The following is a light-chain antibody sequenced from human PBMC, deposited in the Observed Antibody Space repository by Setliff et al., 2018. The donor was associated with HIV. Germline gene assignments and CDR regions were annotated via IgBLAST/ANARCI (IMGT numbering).Light chain of an antibody. Sequence: QLVLTQPPSSSASPGESARLTCTLPSDINVGCYNIYWYQQKPGSPPRYLLYNHSDSDTGQGSGVPSRFSESKDASANTGILLISGLQSEDEADYYCMIWPSNAQGVFGGGTQLTVL. CDR2: NHSDSDT. J-gene: IGLJ3*02. CDR3: MIWPSNAQGV. CDR1: SDINVGCYN. V-gene: IGLV5-37*01.